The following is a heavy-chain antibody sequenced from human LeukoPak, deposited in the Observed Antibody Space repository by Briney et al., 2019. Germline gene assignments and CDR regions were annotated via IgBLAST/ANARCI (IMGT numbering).Heavy chain of an antibody. CDR1: GFTFSSYE. CDR3: ARNWNWDYYFDY. D-gene: IGHD1-7*01. J-gene: IGHJ4*02. Sequence: GGSLRLSCVASGFTFSSYEMNWVRQAPGKGLEWVSYISSSGNTVYYADSVKGRFTISRDNAKNSLYLQMNSLRAEDTAVYYCARNWNWDYYFDYWGQGTPVTVSS. CDR2: ISSSGNTV. V-gene: IGHV3-48*03.